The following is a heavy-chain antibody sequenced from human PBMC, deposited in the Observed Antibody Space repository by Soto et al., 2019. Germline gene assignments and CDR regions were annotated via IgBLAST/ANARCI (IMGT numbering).Heavy chain of an antibody. CDR3: AKDGEGIQLWLGLPDY. Sequence: GGSLRLSCAASGFTFSSYGMHWVRQAPGKGLEWVAVISYDGSNKYYADSVKGRFTISRDNSKNTLYLQMNSLRAEDTAVYYCAKDGEGIQLWLGLPDYWGQGTLVTVSS. J-gene: IGHJ4*02. CDR1: GFTFSSYG. D-gene: IGHD5-18*01. CDR2: ISYDGSNK. V-gene: IGHV3-30*18.